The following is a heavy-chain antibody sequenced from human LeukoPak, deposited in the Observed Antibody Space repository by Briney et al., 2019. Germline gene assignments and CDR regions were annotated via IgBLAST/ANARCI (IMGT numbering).Heavy chain of an antibody. CDR3: ARSLAISGKGFDS. D-gene: IGHD3-3*02. V-gene: IGHV3-48*01. CDR2: ISSTSVTI. CDR1: GFSLRRYS. Sequence: PGGSLRLSCGASGFSLRRYSMNGVRQAPGKGLEWLTYISSTSVTIFYVDSVTGRFTVSRDNAKNSLYLQMNSVRVEDTAIYYCARSLAISGKGFDSWGQGTLVTVSS. J-gene: IGHJ4*02.